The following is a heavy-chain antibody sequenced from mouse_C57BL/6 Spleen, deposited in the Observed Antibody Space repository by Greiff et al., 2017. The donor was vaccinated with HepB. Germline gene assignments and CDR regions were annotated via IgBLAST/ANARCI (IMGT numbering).Heavy chain of an antibody. Sequence: QVQLQQSGAELVRPGASVTLSCKASGYTFTDYEMHWVKQTPVHGLEWIGAIDPETGGTAYNQKFKGKAILTADKSSSTAYMELRSLASEDSAVYYCTRGAWFAYWGQGTLVTVSA. CDR2: IDPETGGT. CDR1: GYTFTDYE. J-gene: IGHJ3*01. V-gene: IGHV1-15*01. CDR3: TRGAWFAY.